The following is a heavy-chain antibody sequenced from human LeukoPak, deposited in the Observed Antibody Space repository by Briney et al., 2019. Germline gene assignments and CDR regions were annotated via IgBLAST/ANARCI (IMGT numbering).Heavy chain of an antibody. CDR1: GGSFSGYY. Sequence: SETLSLTCAVYGGSFSGYYWSWSRQPPGKGLECIGEINHSGSANYNPSLKSRVTISVDTSKNQFSLKLSSVTAADTAVYYCASPPDVWGKGTTVTVSS. CDR3: ASPPDV. CDR2: INHSGSA. V-gene: IGHV4-34*01. J-gene: IGHJ6*04.